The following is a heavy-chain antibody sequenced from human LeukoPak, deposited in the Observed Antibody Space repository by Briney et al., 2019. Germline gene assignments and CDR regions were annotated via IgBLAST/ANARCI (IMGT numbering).Heavy chain of an antibody. CDR2: IGHTGNIT. CDR1: GFTFDDYA. CDR3: ARDPPRDSSGYPGDY. D-gene: IGHD3-22*01. J-gene: IGHJ4*02. Sequence: GGSLRLSCAASGFTFDDYAMHWVRQAPGKGLEWVSYIGHTGNITSYADSVKGRFTISRDNAKNSLYLQMNSLRAEDTAVYYCARDPPRDSSGYPGDYWGQGTLVTVSS. V-gene: IGHV3-48*03.